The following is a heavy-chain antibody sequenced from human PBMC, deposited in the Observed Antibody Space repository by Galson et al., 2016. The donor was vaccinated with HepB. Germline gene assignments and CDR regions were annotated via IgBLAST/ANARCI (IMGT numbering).Heavy chain of an antibody. V-gene: IGHV3-53*01. J-gene: IGHJ2*01. CDR1: GFTVSSNY. CDR2: IYSGGST. D-gene: IGHD3-22*01. Sequence: SLRLSCAASGFTVSSNYMSWVRQAPGKGLEWVSVIYSGGSTYYADPVKGRFTISRDNSKNTLYLQMNSLRAEDTAVYYCARSRPHYYDSSGVNWYFDLWGRGTLVTVSS. CDR3: ARSRPHYYDSSGVNWYFDL.